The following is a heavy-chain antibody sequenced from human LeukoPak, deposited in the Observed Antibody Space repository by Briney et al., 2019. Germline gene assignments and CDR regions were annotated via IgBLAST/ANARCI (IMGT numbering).Heavy chain of an antibody. CDR2: ISAYNGNT. D-gene: IGHD6-19*01. V-gene: IGHV1-18*01. CDR3: ARLIVVAVKDWFDP. Sequence: ASVKVSCKASGYTFTNYGISWVRQAPGQGLEWMGWISAYNGNTNYAQKLQGRVTMTTDTSTSTAYMELRSLRSDDTAVYYCARLIVVAVKDWFDPWGEGALVTVSS. CDR1: GYTFTNYG. J-gene: IGHJ5*02.